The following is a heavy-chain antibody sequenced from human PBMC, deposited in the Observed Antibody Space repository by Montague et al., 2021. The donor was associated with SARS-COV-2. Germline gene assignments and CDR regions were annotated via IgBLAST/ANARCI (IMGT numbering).Heavy chain of an antibody. CDR2: IYHSGST. J-gene: IGHJ4*02. CDR1: GGSFSGYY. V-gene: IGHV4-34*01. CDR3: AREPQVGAMDY. D-gene: IGHD1-26*01. Sequence: SETLSLTCAVYGGSFSGYYWSWIRQPPGKGLEWIGEIYHSGSTNXNPSLKSRVTISVGTSKNQFSLRLSSVTAADTAVYYCAREPQVGAMDYWGQGTLVTVSS.